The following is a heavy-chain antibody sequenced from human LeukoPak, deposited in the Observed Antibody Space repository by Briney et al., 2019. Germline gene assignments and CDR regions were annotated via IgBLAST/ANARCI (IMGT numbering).Heavy chain of an antibody. V-gene: IGHV3-23*01. J-gene: IGHJ4*02. CDR3: AKDRPNYYGTNGHYYRRDGDC. CDR1: GFTFSSYA. D-gene: IGHD3-22*01. CDR2: TSSSGETT. Sequence: GGSLRLSCVASGFTFSSYAMSWVRQAAGKGLEWVSSTSSSGETTYYADSVKGRFTISRDNSRNTLYLQLNSLRAEDTAVYYCAKDRPNYYGTNGHYYRRDGDCWGQGTLVTVSS.